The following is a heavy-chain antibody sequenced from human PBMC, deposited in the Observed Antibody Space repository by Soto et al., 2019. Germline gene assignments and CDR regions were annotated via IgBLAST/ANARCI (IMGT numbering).Heavy chain of an antibody. Sequence: GGSLRLSCVASGFTFSSFSMSWVRRAPGKGMECVAPISGGGVNTYYSDSVKGRFTISTDNSRNPVYLQMHNLRVEXTGVYYCEKGTGYFNSSFDLWDQAPLLNVSS. CDR2: ISGGGVNT. J-gene: IGHJ4*02. D-gene: IGHD6-13*01. V-gene: IGHV3-23*01. CDR1: GFTFSSFS. CDR3: EKGTGYFNSSFDL.